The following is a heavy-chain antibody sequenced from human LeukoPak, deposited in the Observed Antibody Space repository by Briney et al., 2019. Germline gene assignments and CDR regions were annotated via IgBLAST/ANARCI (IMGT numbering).Heavy chain of an antibody. V-gene: IGHV3-7*02. CDR2: IKQDGSEK. D-gene: IGHD3-10*01. CDR1: GFTLRSYW. CDR3: ARVTYYGSGSYPDY. J-gene: IGHJ4*02. Sequence: PGGSLRLSCAASGFTLRSYWMSWVRQAPGRGLEWVANIKQDGSEKYYVDSVKGRFTISRDNAKNSLDLQMNSLRAEDTAVYYCARVTYYGSGSYPDYWGQGTLVTVSS.